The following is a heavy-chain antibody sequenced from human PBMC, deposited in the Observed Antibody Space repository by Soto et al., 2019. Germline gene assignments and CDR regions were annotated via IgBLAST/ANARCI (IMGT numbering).Heavy chain of an antibody. J-gene: IGHJ4*02. Sequence: PGGSLRLSWAASGFIFSSYSMSWVRQAPGKGLEWVSGISGSGVSTHYADSVKGRFTISRDNSKNTLYLQMNSLRAEDTAVYYCAKEVGYSSGYDYFDYWGQGTLVTVSS. CDR2: ISGSGVST. D-gene: IGHD6-19*01. CDR1: GFIFSSYS. V-gene: IGHV3-23*01. CDR3: AKEVGYSSGYDYFDY.